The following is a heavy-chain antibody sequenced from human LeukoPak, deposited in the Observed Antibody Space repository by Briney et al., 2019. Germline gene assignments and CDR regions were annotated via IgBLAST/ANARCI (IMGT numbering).Heavy chain of an antibody. CDR2: INSDGSST. D-gene: IGHD2-2*01. J-gene: IGHJ4*02. Sequence: GGSLRLSCAASGFTFSSYWMHWVRQAPGKGLVWVSRINSDGSSTSYADSVKGRFTISRDNAKNTLYPQMNSLRADDTAVYYCARDPGPAGWFDYWGQGTLVTVSS. CDR1: GFTFSSYW. CDR3: ARDPGPAGWFDY. V-gene: IGHV3-74*01.